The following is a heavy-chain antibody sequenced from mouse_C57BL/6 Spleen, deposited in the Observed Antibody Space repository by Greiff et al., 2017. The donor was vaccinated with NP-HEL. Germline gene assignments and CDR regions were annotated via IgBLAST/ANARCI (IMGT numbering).Heavy chain of an antibody. V-gene: IGHV1-18*01. CDR2: INPNNGGT. D-gene: IGHD1-1*01. J-gene: IGHJ2*01. CDR3: ARDGGAGSPYFDY. CDR1: GYTFTDYN. Sequence: EVQLVESGPELVKPGASVKIPCKASGYTFTDYNMDWVKQSHGKSLEWIGDINPNNGGTIYNQKFKGKATLTVDKSSSTAYMELRSLTSEDTAVYYCARDGGAGSPYFDYWGQGTTLTVSS.